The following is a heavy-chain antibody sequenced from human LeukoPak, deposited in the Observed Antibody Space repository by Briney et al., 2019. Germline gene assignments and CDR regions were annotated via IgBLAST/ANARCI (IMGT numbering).Heavy chain of an antibody. CDR3: AKLAYGDARVAPVYYYDS. CDR2: ISHGGGDT. D-gene: IGHD4-17*01. CDR1: GFTFSTYA. V-gene: IGHV3-23*01. J-gene: IGHJ4*02. Sequence: GGSLRLSCAASGFTFSTYAMSWVRQAPGKGLEWVSGISHGGGDTYYADSVKGRFTNSRANSKNTLYLQMDSLKAEETAVYYCAKLAYGDARVAPVYYYDSWGQGILVTVSS.